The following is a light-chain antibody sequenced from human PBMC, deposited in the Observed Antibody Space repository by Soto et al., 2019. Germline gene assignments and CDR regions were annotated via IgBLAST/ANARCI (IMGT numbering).Light chain of an antibody. CDR3: CSLTTSHTYG. Sequence: QSVLTQPASVSGSHGQSITISCTGTSSDIGHYDYVSWYQQHPGKAPRLMNYHVTYRPAGVSTQYSGSKSGTSASLTISGLQADDEADYYCCSLTTSHTYGFGSGTKVTVL. CDR1: SSDIGHYDY. V-gene: IGLV2-14*03. J-gene: IGLJ1*01. CDR2: HVT.